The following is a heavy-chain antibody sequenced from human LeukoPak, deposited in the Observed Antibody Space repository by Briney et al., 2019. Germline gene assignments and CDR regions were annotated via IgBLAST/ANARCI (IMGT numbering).Heavy chain of an antibody. CDR3: AKAPSSSIYIGGDY. CDR2: IWYDGSNK. Sequence: PGGSLRLACAASGFTFSSYGMHWVRQAPGKGLEWVAVIWYDGSNKYYVDSVKGRFTISRDNSKNTLYLQMNSLRADDTAVYYCAKAPSSSIYIGGDYWGQGTLVTVSS. D-gene: IGHD6-13*01. CDR1: GFTFSSYG. V-gene: IGHV3-33*03. J-gene: IGHJ4*02.